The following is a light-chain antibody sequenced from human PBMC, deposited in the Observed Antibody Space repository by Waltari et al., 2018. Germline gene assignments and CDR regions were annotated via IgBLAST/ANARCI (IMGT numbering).Light chain of an antibody. CDR3: YAYAGTRGV. J-gene: IGLJ1*01. CDR1: SSDIASYTL. CDR2: EAN. V-gene: IGLV2-23*01. Sequence: QSALTQPASVSGSPGQSITISCTGTSSDIASYTLVSWYQQHPGKAPKLIIYEANKRPSGVSSRFSGSKSGNTASLTISGPQAEDEANYYCYAYAGTRGVFGTGTKVTVL.